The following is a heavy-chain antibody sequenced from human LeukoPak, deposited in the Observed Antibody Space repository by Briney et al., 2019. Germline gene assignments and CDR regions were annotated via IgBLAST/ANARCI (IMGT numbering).Heavy chain of an antibody. V-gene: IGHV3-23*01. CDR1: GFTFSSYA. CDR3: AKDLVYYYDNSGTTFDY. J-gene: IGHJ4*02. Sequence: GGSLRLSCAASGFTFSSYAMSWVRQAPGEGLEWVSAISGSGGSTYYADSVKGRFTISRDNSKNTLYLQINSLRAEDTAVYYCAKDLVYYYDNSGTTFDYWGQGTLVTVS. D-gene: IGHD3-22*01. CDR2: ISGSGGST.